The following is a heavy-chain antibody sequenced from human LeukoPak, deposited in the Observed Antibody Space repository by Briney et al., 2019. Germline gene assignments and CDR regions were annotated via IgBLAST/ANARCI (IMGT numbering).Heavy chain of an antibody. CDR1: GFTFSGSA. CDR3: TRGNSSSWYYFDY. V-gene: IGHV3-73*01. D-gene: IGHD6-13*01. Sequence: GGSLKLSCAASGFTFSGSAMHWVRQASGKGLEWVGRIRSKANSYATAYAASVKGRFTISRDDSKNTAYLQMNSLKTEDTAVYYCTRGNSSSWYYFDYRGQGTLVTVSS. J-gene: IGHJ4*02. CDR2: IRSKANSYAT.